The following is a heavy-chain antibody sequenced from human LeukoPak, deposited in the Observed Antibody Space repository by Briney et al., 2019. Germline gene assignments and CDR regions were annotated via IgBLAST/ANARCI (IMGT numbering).Heavy chain of an antibody. J-gene: IGHJ4*02. CDR2: ISAYNGNT. Sequence: AASVKVSCKPSGYTFTSYSISWVRQAPGQGLEWMGWISAYNGNTDSAQKLQGRFTMTTDTSTSTAYMELRSLRSDDTAVYYGARGQYFDFWGQGTLVTVSS. V-gene: IGHV1-18*01. CDR3: ARGQYFDF. CDR1: GYTFTSYS.